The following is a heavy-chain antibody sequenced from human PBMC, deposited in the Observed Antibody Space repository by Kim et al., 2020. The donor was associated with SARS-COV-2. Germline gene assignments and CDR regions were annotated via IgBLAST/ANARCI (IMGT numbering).Heavy chain of an antibody. CDR1: GFTFSSYA. J-gene: IGHJ3*02. D-gene: IGHD6-13*01. CDR3: ASGRSPGIAAALYDAFDI. Sequence: GGSLRLSCAASGFTFSSYAMSWVRQAPGKGLEWVSAISGSGGSTYYADSVKGRFTISRDNSKNTLYLQMNSLRAEDTAVYYCASGRSPGIAAALYDAFDIWGQGTMVTVSS. CDR2: ISGSGGST. V-gene: IGHV3-23*01.